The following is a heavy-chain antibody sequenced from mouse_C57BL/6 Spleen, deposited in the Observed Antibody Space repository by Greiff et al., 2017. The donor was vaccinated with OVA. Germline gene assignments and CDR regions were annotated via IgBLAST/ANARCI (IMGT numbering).Heavy chain of an antibody. CDR2: IYPGSGST. J-gene: IGHJ4*01. V-gene: IGHV1-55*01. CDR1: GYTFTSYW. CDR3: AGQLRLQDYAMDY. D-gene: IGHD3-2*02. Sequence: QVQLQQPGAELVKPGASVKMSCKASGYTFTSYWITWVKQRPGQGLEWIGDIYPGSGSTNYNEKFKSKATLTVDTSSSTAYMQLSSLTSEDSAVYYCAGQLRLQDYAMDYWGQGTSVTVSS.